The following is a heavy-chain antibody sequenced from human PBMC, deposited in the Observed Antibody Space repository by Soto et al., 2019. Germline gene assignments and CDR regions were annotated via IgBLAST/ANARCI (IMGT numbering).Heavy chain of an antibody. CDR1: GDSMSSGHY. J-gene: IGHJ4*02. CDR2: IYHSGST. Sequence: SETLSLTCAVSGDSMSSGHYWGWIRQPPGKGLEWIGIIYHSGSTYYNPSLKSRLTVSVDTSKNQFSLKLRSVTAADTAVYYCARGPYTGSFPPHFDYWGQGTLVTVSS. CDR3: ARGPYTGSFPPHFDY. V-gene: IGHV4-38-2*01. D-gene: IGHD1-26*01.